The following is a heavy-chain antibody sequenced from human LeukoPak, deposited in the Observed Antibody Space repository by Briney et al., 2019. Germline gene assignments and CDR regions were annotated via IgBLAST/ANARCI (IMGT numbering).Heavy chain of an antibody. CDR2: IYYSGST. J-gene: IGHJ5*02. Sequence: SETLSLTCTVSGGSVSSGSYYWSWIRQPPGKGLEWIGSIYYSGSTYYNPSLKSRVTISVDTSKNQFSLKLSSVTAADTAVYYCARAVRAETKLRYFDWLSRNWFDPWGQGTLVTVSS. V-gene: IGHV4-39*01. D-gene: IGHD3-9*01. CDR3: ARAVRAETKLRYFDWLSRNWFDP. CDR1: GGSVSSGSYY.